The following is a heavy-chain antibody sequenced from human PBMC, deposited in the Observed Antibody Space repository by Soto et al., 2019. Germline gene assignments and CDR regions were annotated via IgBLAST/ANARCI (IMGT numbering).Heavy chain of an antibody. D-gene: IGHD4-17*01. CDR3: GRDTAPSDV. Sequence: ASVKVSCKASGYTFTFYAMHWVRQAPGQRLEWMGWINAGNGNTEYSQKFQDRVTITRDTSATTAYMELSSLRSEDTAVYYCGRDTAPSDVWGQGPTVTVSS. CDR2: INAGNGNT. CDR1: GYTFTFYA. V-gene: IGHV1-3*01. J-gene: IGHJ6*02.